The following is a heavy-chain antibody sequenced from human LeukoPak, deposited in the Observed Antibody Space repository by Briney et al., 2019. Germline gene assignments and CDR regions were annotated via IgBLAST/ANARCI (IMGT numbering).Heavy chain of an antibody. V-gene: IGHV3-20*04. J-gene: IGHJ4*02. D-gene: IGHD5-18*01. Sequence: GGSLRLSCAASGFTFDDYGMSWVRQAPGKGLEWVSGINWNGGSTGYADSVKGRFTISRDNAKNSLYLQMNSLRAEDTALYYCARDGKRFIRGYTSFDYWDREPWSPSPQ. CDR1: GFTFDDYG. CDR2: INWNGGST. CDR3: ARDGKRFIRGYTSFDY.